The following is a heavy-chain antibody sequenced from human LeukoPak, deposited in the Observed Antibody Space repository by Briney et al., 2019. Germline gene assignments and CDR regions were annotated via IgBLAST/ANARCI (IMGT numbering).Heavy chain of an antibody. J-gene: IGHJ6*02. CDR1: GGSNSSYY. Sequence: SETLSLTCTVSGGSNSSYYWSWIRQPAGKGLERLGRIYTTGSSNYNPSLKSRVTMSVDTSKNQFSLKLSSVTAADTAVYYCARHSRVTSWVMDVWGQGTTVTVSS. CDR3: ARHSRVTSWVMDV. D-gene: IGHD4-11*01. V-gene: IGHV4-4*07. CDR2: IYTTGSS.